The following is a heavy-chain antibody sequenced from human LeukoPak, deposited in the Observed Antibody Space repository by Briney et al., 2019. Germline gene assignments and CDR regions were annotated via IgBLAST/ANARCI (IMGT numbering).Heavy chain of an antibody. J-gene: IGHJ5*02. D-gene: IGHD6-6*01. CDR3: ARGLPAARPGGVFDP. V-gene: IGHV1-18*01. CDR2: ISAYNGNT. CDR1: GYTFTRYG. Sequence: ASVKVSCKASGYTFTRYGISWVRQAPGQGLEWMGWISAYNGNTNYAQKLQGRVTMTTDTSTSTAYMELRSLRSDDTAVYYCARGLPAARPGGVFDPWGQGTLVTVSS.